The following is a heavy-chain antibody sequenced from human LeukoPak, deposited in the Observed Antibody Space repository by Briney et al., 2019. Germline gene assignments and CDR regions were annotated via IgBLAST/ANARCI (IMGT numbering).Heavy chain of an antibody. D-gene: IGHD4-23*01. CDR1: GFTFSSYS. Sequence: KAGGSLRLSCAASGFTFSSYSMNWVRQAPGKGLEWVSSISSSSSYIYYADSVKGRFTISRDNAKKSLYMQMNSLRAEDTAVYYCARDPLYGGASYFFDYWGQGTLVTVSS. CDR3: ARDPLYGGASYFFDY. V-gene: IGHV3-21*01. J-gene: IGHJ4*02. CDR2: ISSSSSYI.